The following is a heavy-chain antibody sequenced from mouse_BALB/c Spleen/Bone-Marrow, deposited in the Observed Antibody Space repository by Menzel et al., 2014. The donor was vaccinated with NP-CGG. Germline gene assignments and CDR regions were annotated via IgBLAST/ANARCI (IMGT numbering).Heavy chain of an antibody. Sequence: EVNVVESGGGLVQPGGSRKPSCAASGFTFSSFGMHWVRQAPEKGLEWVAYISSGSSTIYYADTVKGRFTISRDNPKNTLFLQMTSLRSEDTAMYYCARSGYYGSSPYYAMDYWGQGTSVTVSS. CDR1: GFTFSSFG. CDR3: ARSGYYGSSPYYAMDY. CDR2: ISSGSSTI. D-gene: IGHD1-1*01. J-gene: IGHJ4*01. V-gene: IGHV5-17*02.